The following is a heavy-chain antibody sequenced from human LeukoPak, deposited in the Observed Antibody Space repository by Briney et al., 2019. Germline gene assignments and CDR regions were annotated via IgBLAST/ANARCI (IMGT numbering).Heavy chain of an antibody. J-gene: IGHJ6*02. CDR1: GYSFTSYW. D-gene: IGHD3-22*01. CDR2: IYPGDSDT. V-gene: IGHV5-51*01. Sequence: GESPKISCKGSGYSFTSYWIGWVRQMPGKGLEWMGIIYPGDSDTRYSPSFQGQVTISADKSISTAYLQWSSLKASDTAMDYCARTYYYDSSGYYPLRYYYGMDVWGQGTTVTVSS. CDR3: ARTYYYDSSGYYPLRYYYGMDV.